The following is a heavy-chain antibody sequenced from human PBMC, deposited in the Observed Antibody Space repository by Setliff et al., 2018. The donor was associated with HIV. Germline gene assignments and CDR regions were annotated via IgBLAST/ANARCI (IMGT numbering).Heavy chain of an antibody. V-gene: IGHV4-59*02. CDR1: VVADQHYC. CDR2: IYYSGST. Sequence: SETLSLTCTVVVVADQHYCWNWSRQPTGKGLGWMGYIYYSGSTNYNPSLXXXXTISVGASKSHFSLNLTSVTVADTAIYYCAGYTTAWFAPYWGQGTLVTVSS. J-gene: IGHJ4*02. D-gene: IGHD6-19*01. CDR3: AGYTTAWFAPY.